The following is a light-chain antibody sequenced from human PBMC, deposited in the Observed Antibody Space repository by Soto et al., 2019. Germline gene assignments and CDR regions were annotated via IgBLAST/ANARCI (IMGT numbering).Light chain of an antibody. Sequence: EIVLTQSPATLSLSAGGGATLSCRASQNIGTYLAWYQQKGGQAPRLVIFDASSRASGVPARFSVSGSGTDFTLAISSLEHEDFAIYDGQQRRNWTVTFGGGTKVDIK. CDR2: DAS. J-gene: IGKJ4*01. V-gene: IGKV3-11*01. CDR1: QNIGTY. CDR3: QQRRNWTVT.